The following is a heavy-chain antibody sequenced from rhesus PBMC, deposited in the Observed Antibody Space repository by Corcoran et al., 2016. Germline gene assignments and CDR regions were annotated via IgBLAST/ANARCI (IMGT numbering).Heavy chain of an antibody. CDR3: ARGCTGRGCPLVHIDF. D-gene: IGHD2-21*01. J-gene: IGHJ4*01. CDR2: IFGGGVII. CDR1: GDSFSSNY. Sequence: QLQLQESGPGLVKPSETLSLACAVSGDSFSSNYWNWIRQPPGQGLEWIGLIFGGGVIIDYNPSLKSRVTISTDTSKNQFSLKLTSVTAADTAVYFCARGCTGRGCPLVHIDFWGQGFLVTVSS. V-gene: IGHV4-173*01.